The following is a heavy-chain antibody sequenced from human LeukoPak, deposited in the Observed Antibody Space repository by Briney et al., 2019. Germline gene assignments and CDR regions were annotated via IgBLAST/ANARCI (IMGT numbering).Heavy chain of an antibody. J-gene: IGHJ6*03. Sequence: SETLSLTCTVSGGSISTSNYYWGWIRQPPGKGLEWIGNIFYSGSTYYSPSLKSRVTISLDTSRNQFSLKLSSVTAADMAVYYCARGRRDSSGWFPITHYYYYYYYMDVWGKGTTVTVSS. CDR3: ARGRRDSSGWFPITHYYYYYYYMDV. V-gene: IGHV4-39*07. D-gene: IGHD6-19*01. CDR2: IFYSGST. CDR1: GGSISTSNYY.